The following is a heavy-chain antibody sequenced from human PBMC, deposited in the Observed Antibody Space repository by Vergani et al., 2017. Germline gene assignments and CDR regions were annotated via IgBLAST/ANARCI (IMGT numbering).Heavy chain of an antibody. V-gene: IGHV1-69*12. J-gene: IGHJ6*02. CDR3: ARGGDGGVXTGYNVYFCYGMDV. CDR1: GGTFSSYA. D-gene: IGHD3-9*01. CDR2: IIPIFGTA. Sequence: QVQLVQSGAEVKKPGSSVKVSCKASGGTFSSYATSWVRQAPGQGLEWMGGIIPIFGTANYAQKFQGRVTITADESTSTAYMELSSLRSEDTAVYYCARGGDGGVXTGYNVYFCYGMDVWGQGTTVTVSS.